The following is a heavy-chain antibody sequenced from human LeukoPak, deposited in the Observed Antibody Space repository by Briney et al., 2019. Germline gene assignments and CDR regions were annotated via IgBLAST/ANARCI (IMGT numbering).Heavy chain of an antibody. D-gene: IGHD6-13*01. V-gene: IGHV1-8*01. CDR2: MKPKSGNT. Sequence: GASVKVSCKASVYTFTSYDIKWVRQATGQGLEWMGWMKPKSGNTGYAQKFQGRVTMTRNTSISTAYMELSSLRSEDTAVYYGARVYSSSWYAAAYYYYYMDVWGKGTTVTISS. CDR1: VYTFTSYD. J-gene: IGHJ6*03. CDR3: ARVYSSSWYAAAYYYYYMDV.